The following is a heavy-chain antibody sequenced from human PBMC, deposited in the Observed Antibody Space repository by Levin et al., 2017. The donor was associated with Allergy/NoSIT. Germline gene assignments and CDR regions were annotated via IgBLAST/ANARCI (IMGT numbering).Heavy chain of an antibody. CDR1: GGSIRNYY. CDR3: ARDRTSGIVAEFDRSEGGMDV. J-gene: IGHJ6*02. CDR2: IYYSGST. D-gene: IGHD3-9*01. Sequence: SETLSLICSVSGGSIRNYYWSWIRQRPGKGLEWLGYIYYSGSTNYNPSLKGRVTFSVDMSKNHFSLKLNSVTAADTAVYYCARDRTSGIVAEFDRSEGGMDVCGQGTTVTVSS. V-gene: IGHV4-59*01.